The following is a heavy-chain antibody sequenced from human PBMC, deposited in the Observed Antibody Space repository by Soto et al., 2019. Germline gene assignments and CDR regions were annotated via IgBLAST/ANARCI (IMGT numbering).Heavy chain of an antibody. CDR2: TFYSGSP. Sequence: SETLSLTCAVSDDSISSSSYYWGWIRQPPGKGLEWIGSTFYSGSPYYNPSLRGRVTISVDTSKSQIYLKLSSLTAADTALYYYVRHLYSSSWSRFDFWGQGTTVTVSS. V-gene: IGHV4-39*01. J-gene: IGHJ6*02. CDR3: VRHLYSSSWSRFDF. CDR1: DDSISSSSYY. D-gene: IGHD6-13*01.